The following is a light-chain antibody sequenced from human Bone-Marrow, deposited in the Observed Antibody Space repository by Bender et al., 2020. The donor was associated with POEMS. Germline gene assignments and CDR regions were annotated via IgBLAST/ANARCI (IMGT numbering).Light chain of an antibody. CDR2: DVY. J-gene: IGLJ2*01. Sequence: QSALTQPASVSGSPGQSITISCTGTSSDVGAFTYVSWYQHHPGEAPKLMIYDVYNRPSGISSRFSASTSGNTASLTISGLQAEDEADYYCSSYTRSTSAVVFGGVTKLTVL. CDR3: SSYTRSTSAVV. V-gene: IGLV2-14*03. CDR1: SSDVGAFTY.